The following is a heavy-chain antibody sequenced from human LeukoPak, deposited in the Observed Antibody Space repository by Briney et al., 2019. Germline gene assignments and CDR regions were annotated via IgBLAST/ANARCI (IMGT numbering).Heavy chain of an antibody. CDR2: ISSNGGST. CDR1: GFTFSSYA. CDR3: ARGGPFQWELLVY. J-gene: IGHJ4*02. D-gene: IGHD1-26*01. Sequence: AGGSLRLSCAASGFTFSSYAMHWVRQAPGKGLEYVSVISSNGGSTYYANSVKGRFTISRDNSKNTLSLQMGSLRAEDMAVYYCARGGPFQWELLVYWGQGTLVTVSS. V-gene: IGHV3-64*01.